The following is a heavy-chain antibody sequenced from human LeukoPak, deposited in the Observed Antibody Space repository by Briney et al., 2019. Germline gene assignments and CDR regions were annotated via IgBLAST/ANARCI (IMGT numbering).Heavy chain of an antibody. D-gene: IGHD6-19*01. V-gene: IGHV1-18*01. Sequence: GASVKVSCEASGYTFTSYGISWVRQAPGQGLEWMGWISAYNGNTNYAQKLQGRVTMTTDTSTSTAYMELRSLRSDDTAVYYCARDLNWWDIAEAGILAYWGQGTLVTVSS. CDR1: GYTFTSYG. J-gene: IGHJ4*02. CDR2: ISAYNGNT. CDR3: ARDLNWWDIAEAGILAY.